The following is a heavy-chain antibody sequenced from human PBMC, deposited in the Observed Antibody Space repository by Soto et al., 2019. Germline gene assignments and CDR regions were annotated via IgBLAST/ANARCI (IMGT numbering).Heavy chain of an antibody. Sequence: QVQLVQSGAELKKPGASVKVSCKASGYTFTDYYVHWVRQAPGQGLEWVGWINPNSGATTYAQKFLGRVTMTRDPSIITAHMELSSLTSVDTAMYYCARDMVSTIGDFDYWGQGTLVTVSS. CDR1: GYTFTDYY. V-gene: IGHV1-2*02. CDR2: INPNSGAT. D-gene: IGHD3-16*01. J-gene: IGHJ4*02. CDR3: ARDMVSTIGDFDY.